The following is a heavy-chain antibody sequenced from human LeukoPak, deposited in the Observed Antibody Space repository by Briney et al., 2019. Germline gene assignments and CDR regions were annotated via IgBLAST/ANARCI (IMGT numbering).Heavy chain of an antibody. CDR3: ARDSGYSYADDY. CDR1: GFTVSSNF. D-gene: IGHD5-18*01. V-gene: IGHV3-48*02. CDR2: ITYNSGTI. J-gene: IGHJ4*02. Sequence: PGGSLRLSCAASGFTVSSNFMSWVRQAPGEGLEWVSYITYNSGTIFYADSVKGRFTISRDNAKDSLYLQMSSLRDEDTAVYYCARDSGYSYADDYWGQGTLVTVSS.